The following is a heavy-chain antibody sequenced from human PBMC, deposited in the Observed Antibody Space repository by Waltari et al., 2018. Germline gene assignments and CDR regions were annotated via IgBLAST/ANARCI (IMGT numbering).Heavy chain of an antibody. J-gene: IGHJ4*02. V-gene: IGHV3-30*04. Sequence: QVPLVESGGGVVQPGTSLRLSCEASGFTFSRYAIHWFRQAPGKGLEWVALISYDGTNKYYADSVKGRFTISGDNSRGTLYLHMNGLRPDDTAVYYCARDRYFYDKTVPRYWGQGTLVTVSS. CDR3: ARDRYFYDKTVPRY. CDR1: GFTFSRYA. CDR2: ISYDGTNK. D-gene: IGHD3-22*01.